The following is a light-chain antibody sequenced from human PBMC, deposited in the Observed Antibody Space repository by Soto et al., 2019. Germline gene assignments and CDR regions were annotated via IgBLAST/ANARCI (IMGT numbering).Light chain of an antibody. J-gene: IGKJ1*01. Sequence: EIVVTQSPATLSVSPGERATLSCRASQSVSSNLAWYQQKPGQAPRLLINGASTRVTGIPARFSGSGSGTEFSLTISSLQSEDFAVYYCQQYSDWPPTFGQGTKVDIK. V-gene: IGKV3-15*01. CDR1: QSVSSN. CDR2: GAS. CDR3: QQYSDWPPT.